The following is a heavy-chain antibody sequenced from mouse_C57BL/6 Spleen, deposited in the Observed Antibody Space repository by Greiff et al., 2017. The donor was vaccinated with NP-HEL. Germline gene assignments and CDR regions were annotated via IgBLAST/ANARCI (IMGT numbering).Heavy chain of an antibody. CDR2: SRNKANDYTT. Sequence: EVKLVESGGGLVQSGRSLRLSCATSGFTFSDFYMEWVRQAPGKGLEWIAASRNKANDYTTEYSASVKGRFIVSRDTSQSILYLQMNALRAEDTAIYYCARDASPDGYYGAMDYWGQGTSVTVSS. D-gene: IGHD2-3*01. CDR3: ARDASPDGYYGAMDY. J-gene: IGHJ4*01. V-gene: IGHV7-1*01. CDR1: GFTFSDFY.